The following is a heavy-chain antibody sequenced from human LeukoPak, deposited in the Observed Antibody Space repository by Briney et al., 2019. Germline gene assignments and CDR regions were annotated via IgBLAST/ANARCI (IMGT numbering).Heavy chain of an antibody. CDR3: ARANGGDDAFDI. CDR2: ISSSSSYI. J-gene: IGHJ3*02. Sequence: GGSLRLSCAASGFTFSSYSMNWVRQAPGKGLEWVSSISSSSSYIYYADSVKGRFTISRDNAKNSLYLQMNSLRAEDTAVYYCARANGGDDAFDIWGQGTIVTVSS. CDR1: GFTFSSYS. D-gene: IGHD3-16*01. V-gene: IGHV3-21*01.